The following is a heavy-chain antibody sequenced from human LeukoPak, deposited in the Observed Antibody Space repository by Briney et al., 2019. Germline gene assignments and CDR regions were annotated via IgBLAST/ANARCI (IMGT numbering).Heavy chain of an antibody. V-gene: IGHV3-7*04. J-gene: IGHJ2*01. CDR2: INQDGSEK. D-gene: IGHD1/OR15-1a*01. CDR1: GFTFSTYW. Sequence: GGSLRLSCAASGFTFSTYWMTWVRQAPGKGLEWVANINQDGSEKSFVDSVKGRFTISRGNAKNSLYLQMSSLRADDTAVYYCARVGTTGGWYFDLWGRGTLVTVSS. CDR3: ARVGTTGGWYFDL.